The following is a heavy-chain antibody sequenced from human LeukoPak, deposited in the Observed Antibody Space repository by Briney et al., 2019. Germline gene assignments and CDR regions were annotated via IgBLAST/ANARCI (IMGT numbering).Heavy chain of an antibody. J-gene: IGHJ2*01. Sequence: SETLSLTCAVHGGSFSGYYWSWIRQPPGNGLEWIGEINHGGSTYHNPSLKSRVTISVDTSKKQISLKVSSVTAADTAVYYCARIYASGSFDWYFDVWGRGSLVTVSS. V-gene: IGHV4-34*01. D-gene: IGHD3-10*01. CDR3: ARIYASGSFDWYFDV. CDR2: INHGGST. CDR1: GGSFSGYY.